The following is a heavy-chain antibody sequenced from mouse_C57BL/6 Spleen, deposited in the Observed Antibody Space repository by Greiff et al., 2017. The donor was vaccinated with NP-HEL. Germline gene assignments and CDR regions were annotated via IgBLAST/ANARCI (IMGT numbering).Heavy chain of an antibody. J-gene: IGHJ3*02. V-gene: IGHV1-80*01. Sequence: QVQLKESGAELVKPGASVKISCKASGYAFSSYWMNWVKQRPGKGLEWIGQIYPGDGDTNYNGKFKGKATLTADKSSSTAYMQLSSLTSEDSAVYFCARLITTVAWGQGTLVTVSA. CDR1: GYAFSSYW. CDR3: ARLITTVA. CDR2: IYPGDGDT. D-gene: IGHD1-1*01.